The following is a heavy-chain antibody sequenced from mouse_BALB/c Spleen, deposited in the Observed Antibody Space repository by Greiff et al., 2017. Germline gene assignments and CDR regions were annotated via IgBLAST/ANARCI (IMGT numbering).Heavy chain of an antibody. J-gene: IGHJ2*01. D-gene: IGHD1-1*01. CDR3: AREGTTVEDFDY. V-gene: IGHV5-6-5*01. CDR1: GFTFSSYA. CDR2: ISSGGST. Sequence: DVQLVESGGGLVKPGGSLKLSCAASGFTFSSYAMSWVRQTPEKRLEWVASISSGGSTYYPDSVKGRFTISRDNARNILYLQMSSLRSEDTAMYYCAREGTTVEDFDYWGQGTTLTVSS.